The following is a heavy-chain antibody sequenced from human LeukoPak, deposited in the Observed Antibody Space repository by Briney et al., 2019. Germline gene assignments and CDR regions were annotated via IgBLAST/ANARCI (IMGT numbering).Heavy chain of an antibody. CDR3: ARRGGRDAFDI. J-gene: IGHJ3*02. CDR1: GGYISSSSYY. V-gene: IGHV4-39*01. Sequence: PSETLSLTCTVSGGYISSSSYYWGWIRQPPGKGLEWIGSIYYSGSTYYNPSLKSRVTISVDTSKNQFSLKLSSVTAADTAVYYCARRGGRDAFDIWGQGTMVTVSS. CDR2: IYYSGST. D-gene: IGHD2-15*01.